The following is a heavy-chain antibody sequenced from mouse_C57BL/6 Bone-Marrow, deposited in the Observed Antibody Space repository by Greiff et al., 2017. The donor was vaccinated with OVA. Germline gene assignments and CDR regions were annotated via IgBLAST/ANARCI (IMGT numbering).Heavy chain of an antibody. D-gene: IGHD1-1*01. V-gene: IGHV1-74*01. CDR3: AIRRPTTVVARDYAMDY. CDR1: GYTFTSYW. J-gene: IGHJ4*01. Sequence: QVQLKQPGAELVKPGASVKVSCKASGYTFTSYWMHWVKQRPGQGLEWIGRIHPSDSDTNYNQKFKGKATLTVDKSSSTAYMQLSSLTSEDSAVYYCAIRRPTTVVARDYAMDYWGQGTSVTVSS. CDR2: IHPSDSDT.